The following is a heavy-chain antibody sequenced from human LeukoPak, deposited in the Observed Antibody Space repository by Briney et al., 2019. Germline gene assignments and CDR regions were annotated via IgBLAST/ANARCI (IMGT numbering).Heavy chain of an antibody. D-gene: IGHD3-16*01. V-gene: IGHV4-4*07. J-gene: IGHJ3*02. Sequence: PSETLSPTCTVSGCSISSYYWSWIRQPAGKGLEWIGRIYTSGSTNYNPSLKSRVTMSVDSSKNQFSLKLSSVTAADTAVYYCARDLGLPKPRPDAFDIWGQGTMVTVSS. CDR3: ARDLGLPKPRPDAFDI. CDR2: IYTSGST. CDR1: GCSISSYY.